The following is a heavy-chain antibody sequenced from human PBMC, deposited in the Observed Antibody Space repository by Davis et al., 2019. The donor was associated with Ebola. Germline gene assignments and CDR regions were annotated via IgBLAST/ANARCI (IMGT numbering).Heavy chain of an antibody. CDR1: GFIFSSYV. J-gene: IGHJ3*02. D-gene: IGHD2-8*02. CDR2: IRSDGINR. Sequence: PGGSLRLSCAASGFIFSSYVIHWVRQAPGKGLEWVAFIRSDGINRYSADSVKGQFTISRDNSKNTVDLQMNSLRPEDTAVYYCVKTRSNWWNDALEIWGRGTMVIVSS. CDR3: VKTRSNWWNDALEI. V-gene: IGHV3-30*02.